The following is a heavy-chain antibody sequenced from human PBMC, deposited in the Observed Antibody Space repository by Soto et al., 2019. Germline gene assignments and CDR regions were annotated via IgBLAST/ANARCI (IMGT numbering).Heavy chain of an antibody. J-gene: IGHJ6*02. CDR2: ISGSGGST. CDR3: AKFGGPDYYYYGMDV. CDR1: GFTFSSYA. Sequence: EVQLLESGGGLVQPGGSLRLSCAASGFTFSSYAMSWVRQAPGKGLEWVSAISGSGGSTYYADSVKGRFTISRDNSKHTLYLQRNSLRAEDTAVYYCAKFGGPDYYYYGMDVWGQGTTVTVSS. D-gene: IGHD2-15*01. V-gene: IGHV3-23*01.